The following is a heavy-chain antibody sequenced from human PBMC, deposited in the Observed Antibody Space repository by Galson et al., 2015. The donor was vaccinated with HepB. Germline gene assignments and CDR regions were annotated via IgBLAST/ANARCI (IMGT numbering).Heavy chain of an antibody. V-gene: IGHV3-23*01. J-gene: IGHJ4*02. CDR2: ISGSGDIP. Sequence: SLRLSCAASGFTFSSYAMNWVRQTPRKGLEWVSAISGSGDIPYYTDSVKGRFTISRDNSKNTLYLEMNSLRADDTALYYCAESPGYNPTHHDYWGQGTLVTVSS. CDR1: GFTFSSYA. D-gene: IGHD5-24*01. CDR3: AESPGYNPTHHDY.